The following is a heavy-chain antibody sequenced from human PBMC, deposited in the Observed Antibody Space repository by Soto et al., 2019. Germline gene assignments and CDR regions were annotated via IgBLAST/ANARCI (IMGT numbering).Heavy chain of an antibody. J-gene: IGHJ4*02. CDR2: IYHSGST. V-gene: IGHV4-30-2*01. D-gene: IGHD2-15*01. CDR1: GGSISSGGYS. CDR3: ARVDEGVYCSGGSCQGGYFDY. Sequence: PSETLSLTCAVSGGSISSGGYSWSWIQQPPGKGLEWIGYIYHSGSTYYNPSLKSRVTISVDRSKNQFSLKLSSVTAADTAVYYCARVDEGVYCSGGSCQGGYFDYWGQGTLVTVSS.